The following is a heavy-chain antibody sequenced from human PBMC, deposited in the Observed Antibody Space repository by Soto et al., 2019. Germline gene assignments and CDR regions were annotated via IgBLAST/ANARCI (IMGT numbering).Heavy chain of an antibody. J-gene: IGHJ4*02. Sequence: ASVKVSCKASGYTFTSYYINWVRQATGQGLEWLGWMNPNSGNTGYAQKFQGRVTMTRNTSIGTAYMELSSLRSEDTAVYYCASAIAVASTGFDYWGQGTLVTSPQ. V-gene: IGHV1-8*01. CDR2: MNPNSGNT. CDR3: ASAIAVASTGFDY. CDR1: GYTFTSYY. D-gene: IGHD6-19*01.